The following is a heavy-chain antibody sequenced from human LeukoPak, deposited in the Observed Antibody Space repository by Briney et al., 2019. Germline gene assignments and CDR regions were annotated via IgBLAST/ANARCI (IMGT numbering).Heavy chain of an antibody. CDR1: GGSISTYY. Sequence: PLETLSLTCTVSGGSISTYYWTWIRQPPGKGLEWIGCISYTGSTNYNHSLKSRVTISVDTSKNQFSLKLSSVTAADTAVYYCARGYSNSWYYFDYWGQGTLVTVSS. J-gene: IGHJ4*02. CDR2: ISYTGST. V-gene: IGHV4-59*01. D-gene: IGHD6-13*01. CDR3: ARGYSNSWYYFDY.